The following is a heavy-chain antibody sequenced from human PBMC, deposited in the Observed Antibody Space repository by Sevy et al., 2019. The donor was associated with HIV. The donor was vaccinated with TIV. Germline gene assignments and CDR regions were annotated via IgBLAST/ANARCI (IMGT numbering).Heavy chain of an antibody. CDR1: GYTFTSYD. Sequence: ASVKVSYKASGYTFTSYDINWVRQATGQGLEWMGWMNPNSGNTGYAQKFQGRVTITRNTSISTAYMELSSLRSEDTAVYYCARGFLEYGDYDYWYFDLWGRGTLVTVSS. CDR3: ARGFLEYGDYDYWYFDL. CDR2: MNPNSGNT. V-gene: IGHV1-8*03. J-gene: IGHJ2*01. D-gene: IGHD4-17*01.